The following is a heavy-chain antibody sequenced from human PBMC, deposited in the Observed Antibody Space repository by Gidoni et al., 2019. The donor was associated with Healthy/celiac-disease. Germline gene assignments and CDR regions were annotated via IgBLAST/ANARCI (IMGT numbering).Heavy chain of an antibody. Sequence: EVQLVESGGGLVQPGGSLRLSCSASGFTFSSYAMHWVRQAPGKGLEYVSAISSNGGSTYYADSVKGRFTISRDNSKNTLYLQMSSLRAEDTAVYYCVKDSSRIYGSGSSSFDYWGQGTLVTVSS. V-gene: IGHV3-64D*08. CDR3: VKDSSRIYGSGSSSFDY. CDR2: ISSNGGST. J-gene: IGHJ4*02. D-gene: IGHD3-10*01. CDR1: GFTFSSYA.